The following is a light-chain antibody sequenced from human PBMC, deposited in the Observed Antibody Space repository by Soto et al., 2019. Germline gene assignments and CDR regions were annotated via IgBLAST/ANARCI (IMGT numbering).Light chain of an antibody. V-gene: IGLV2-14*01. J-gene: IGLJ2*01. Sequence: QSALTQPASVSGSPGQSITISCTGTNSDVGASKYVSWYQQHPGKAPKLMIYEVSNRPSGVSNRFSGSKSGNTASLTISGLQAEDEADYYCSSYTSTITVLFGGGTKLTVL. CDR1: NSDVGASKY. CDR2: EVS. CDR3: SSYTSTITVL.